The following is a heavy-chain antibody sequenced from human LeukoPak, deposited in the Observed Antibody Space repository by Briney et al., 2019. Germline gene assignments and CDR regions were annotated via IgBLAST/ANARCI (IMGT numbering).Heavy chain of an antibody. CDR3: ARAKGIAAAGGAFDI. Sequence: GESLKISCKGSGYSFTTYWIGWVRQMPGKGLEWMGIMYPGDSDTRYSPSFQGQVTISADKSISTAYLQWSSLKASDTAMYYCARAKGIAAAGGAFDIWGQGTMVIVSS. J-gene: IGHJ3*02. D-gene: IGHD6-13*01. CDR2: MYPGDSDT. V-gene: IGHV5-51*01. CDR1: GYSFTTYW.